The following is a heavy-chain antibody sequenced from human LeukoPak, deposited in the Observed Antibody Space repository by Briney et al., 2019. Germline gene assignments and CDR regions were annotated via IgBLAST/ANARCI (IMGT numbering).Heavy chain of an antibody. J-gene: IGHJ6*02. V-gene: IGHV3-23*01. CDR1: GFTFSSYA. Sequence: PGGSLRLSCAASGFTFSSYAMRWVRQAPGKGLEWVLAISGSGGSTYYAASVKGRFTICRDNSKTTLYLQRNSLRAEDTAVYYCAKDRSSSGPDVWGQGTTVTVSS. CDR3: AKDRSSSGPDV. D-gene: IGHD6-25*01. CDR2: ISGSGGST.